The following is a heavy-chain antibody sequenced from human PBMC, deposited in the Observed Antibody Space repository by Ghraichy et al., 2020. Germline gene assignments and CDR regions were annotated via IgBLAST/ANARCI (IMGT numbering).Heavy chain of an antibody. CDR2: IIPIFGTA. Sequence: SVKVSCKASGGTFSSYAISWVRQAPGQGLEWMGGIIPIFGTANYAQKFQGRVTITADESTSTAYMELSSLRSEDTAVYYCARDNPITMIPDAFDIWGQGTMVTVSS. CDR1: GGTFSSYA. D-gene: IGHD3-22*01. V-gene: IGHV1-69*13. J-gene: IGHJ3*02. CDR3: ARDNPITMIPDAFDI.